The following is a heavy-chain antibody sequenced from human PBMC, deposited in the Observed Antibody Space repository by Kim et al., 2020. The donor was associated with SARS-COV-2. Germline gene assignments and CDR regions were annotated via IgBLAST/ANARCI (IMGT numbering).Heavy chain of an antibody. D-gene: IGHD3-16*02. CDR1: GYTFTSYY. CDR3: AREPDDYVWGSYLPGGYFDY. Sequence: ASVKVSCKASGYTFTSYYMHWVRQAPGQGLEWMGIINPSGGSTSYAQKFQGRVTMTRDTSTSTVYMELSSLRSEDTAVYYCAREPDDYVWGSYLPGGYFDYWGQGTLVTVSS. J-gene: IGHJ4*02. CDR2: INPSGGST. V-gene: IGHV1-46*01.